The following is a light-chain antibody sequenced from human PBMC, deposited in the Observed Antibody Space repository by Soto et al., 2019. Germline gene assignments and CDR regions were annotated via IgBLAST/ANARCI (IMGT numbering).Light chain of an antibody. Sequence: QLVLTQPPSASGTPGRRVTISCSGSSSNIGSNYVYWYQQLPGTAPKLLIYRNNQRPSGVPDRFSGSKSGTSASLAISGLRSEDEADYYCAAWDDSLSGYVFGTGTKLTVL. CDR2: RNN. V-gene: IGLV1-47*01. CDR3: AAWDDSLSGYV. CDR1: SSNIGSNY. J-gene: IGLJ1*01.